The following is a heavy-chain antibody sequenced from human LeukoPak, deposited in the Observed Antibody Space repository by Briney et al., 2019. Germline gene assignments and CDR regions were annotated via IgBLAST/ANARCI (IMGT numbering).Heavy chain of an antibody. CDR3: ARTVVTFDAFDI. Sequence: ASVKVSCKASGYTFTSYYMHWVRQAPGQGLEWMGIINPSGGSTSYAQKFQSRVTMTRDTSTSTVYMELSSLRSEDTAVYYCARTVVTFDAFDIWGQGTMVTVSS. J-gene: IGHJ3*02. CDR2: INPSGGST. V-gene: IGHV1-46*01. D-gene: IGHD4-23*01. CDR1: GYTFTSYY.